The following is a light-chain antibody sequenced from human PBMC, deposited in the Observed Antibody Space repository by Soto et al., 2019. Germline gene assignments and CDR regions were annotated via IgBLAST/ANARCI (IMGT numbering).Light chain of an antibody. V-gene: IGKV1D-16*01. CDR2: DAS. Sequence: DIQMTQSPSSLSASVGDRVTITCRASQGIGRSLAWHQQKPEKAPKSLIHDASSLQSGVPSRVSGSGAGTDFTLTITSLQPEDFATYYCQQYQSYPVTFGQGTRLE. CDR3: QQYQSYPVT. J-gene: IGKJ5*01. CDR1: QGIGRS.